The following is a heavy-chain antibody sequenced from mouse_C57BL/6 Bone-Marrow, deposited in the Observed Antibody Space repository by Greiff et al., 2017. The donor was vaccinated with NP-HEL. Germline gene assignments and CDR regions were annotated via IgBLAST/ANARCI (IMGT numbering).Heavy chain of an antibody. D-gene: IGHD1-1*01. V-gene: IGHV2-5*01. Sequence: QVQLKESGPGLVQPSQSLSITCTVSGFSLTSYGVHWVRQSPGKGLAWLGVIWRGGSTDYNAAFMSRLSITQDNSKSQVFFKMNSLQADDTAIYYCAKNYYGISYYAMDYWGQGTSVTVSS. CDR3: AKNYYGISYYAMDY. J-gene: IGHJ4*01. CDR2: IWRGGST. CDR1: GFSLTSYG.